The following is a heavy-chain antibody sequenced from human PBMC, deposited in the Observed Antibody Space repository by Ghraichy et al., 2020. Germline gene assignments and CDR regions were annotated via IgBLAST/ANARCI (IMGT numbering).Heavy chain of an antibody. D-gene: IGHD3-10*01. CDR1: GGSFSGYY. Sequence: SETLSLTCAVYGGSFSGYYWSWIRQPPGKGLEWIGEINHSGSTNYNPSLKSRVTISVDTSKNQFSLKLSSVTAADTAVYYCARGRVRGVIRNWFDPWGQGTLVTVSS. V-gene: IGHV4-34*01. J-gene: IGHJ5*02. CDR2: INHSGST. CDR3: ARGRVRGVIRNWFDP.